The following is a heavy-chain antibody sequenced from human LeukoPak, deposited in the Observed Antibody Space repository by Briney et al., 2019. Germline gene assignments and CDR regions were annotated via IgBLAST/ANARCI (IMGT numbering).Heavy chain of an antibody. CDR3: ARVWGVTDFYDSRGAFDI. D-gene: IGHD3-22*01. J-gene: IGHJ3*02. V-gene: IGHV4-39*07. CDR1: GGSISTSNYY. CDR2: IYHSGST. Sequence: NPSETLSLTCTVSGGSISTSNYYWGWIRQPPGKGLEWIGSIYHSGSTYYNPSLKSRVTISVDTSKNQFSLKLNSVTAADTAVYYCARVWGVTDFYDSRGAFDIWGQGTMVTVSS.